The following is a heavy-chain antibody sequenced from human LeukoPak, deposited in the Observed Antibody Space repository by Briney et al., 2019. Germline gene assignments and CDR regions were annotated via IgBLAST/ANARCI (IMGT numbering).Heavy chain of an antibody. CDR3: AREHRSSKYFDS. CDR1: GGPFSGYY. CDR2: GLYTGNT. D-gene: IGHD6-6*01. V-gene: IGHV4-34*12. Sequence: SETLSLTCAVYGGPFSGYYWSWIRQPPGKGLEWIGSGLYTGNTYSNPSLRSRVTISVDTSKNEFSLKMNSVTAADTAVYYCAREHRSSKYFDSWGQGALMIVSS. J-gene: IGHJ4*02.